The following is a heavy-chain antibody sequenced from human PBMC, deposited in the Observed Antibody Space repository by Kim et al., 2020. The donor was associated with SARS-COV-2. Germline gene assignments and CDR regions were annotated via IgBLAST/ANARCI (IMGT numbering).Heavy chain of an antibody. CDR2: INPNSGDT. CDR3: ARENRNGFDF. CDR1: GYTFNDYY. V-gene: IGHV1-2*05. D-gene: IGHD1-1*01. Sequence: ASVKVSCKASGYTFNDYYMHWVRQAPGQGLEWMGRINPNSGDTDYAQRFQGRVTMTSDSSMSTVYMELSGLKSDDTVIYYCARENRNGFDFWGQGTFVTV. J-gene: IGHJ4*02.